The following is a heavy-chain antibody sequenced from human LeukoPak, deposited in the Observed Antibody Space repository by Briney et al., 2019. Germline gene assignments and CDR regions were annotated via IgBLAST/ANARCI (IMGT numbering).Heavy chain of an antibody. V-gene: IGHV4-39*07. CDR2: IYYSGST. Sequence: SETLSLTCTVSGGSISSSSYYWGWIRQPPGKGLEWIGSIYYSGSTYYNPSLKSRVTISVDTSKNQFSLKLSSVTAADTAVYYCARGEVGATPDYWGQGTLVTVSS. D-gene: IGHD1-26*01. J-gene: IGHJ4*02. CDR3: ARGEVGATPDY. CDR1: GGSISSSSYY.